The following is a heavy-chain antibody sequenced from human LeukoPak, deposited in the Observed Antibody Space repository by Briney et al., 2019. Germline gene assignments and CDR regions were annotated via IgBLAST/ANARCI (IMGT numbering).Heavy chain of an antibody. V-gene: IGHV3-23*01. CDR2: LSGSGDCT. CDR3: AKESDENRYCSSTNCYPFDY. Sequence: GGSLRLSCAASGSTFSSYAMSWVSQAPGKGLEWVSALSGSGDCTYYADSVKGRFTISRDNSKNTLYLQMNSLRAEDTAVYYCAKESDENRYCSSTNCYPFDYWGQGSLVTVSS. J-gene: IGHJ4*02. D-gene: IGHD2-2*01. CDR1: GSTFSSYA.